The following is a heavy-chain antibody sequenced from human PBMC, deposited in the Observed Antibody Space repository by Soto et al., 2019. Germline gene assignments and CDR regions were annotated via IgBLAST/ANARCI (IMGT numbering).Heavy chain of an antibody. D-gene: IGHD3-3*01. V-gene: IGHV1-18*01. CDR3: ARTYDFWSGSFGGNWFDP. J-gene: IGHJ5*02. Sequence: ASVKVSCKASGYTFTSYGISWVRQAPGQGLEWMGWISAYNGNTNYAQKLQGRVTITTDTSTSTAYMELRNLRSNDTAVYHCARTYDFWSGSFGGNWFDPWGQGTLVTVSS. CDR2: ISAYNGNT. CDR1: GYTFTSYG.